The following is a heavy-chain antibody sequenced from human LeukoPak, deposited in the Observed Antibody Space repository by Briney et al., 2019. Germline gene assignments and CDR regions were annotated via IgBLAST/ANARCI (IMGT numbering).Heavy chain of an antibody. D-gene: IGHD2-2*01. CDR3: ARGWVGFYCSSTSCWDYFDY. CDR2: IWYDGSNK. V-gene: IGHV3-30*19. J-gene: IGHJ4*02. CDR1: GFTFSSYG. Sequence: AGRSLRLSCAASGFTFSSYGMHWVRQAPGKGLEGVAVIWYDGSNKYYADSVKGRFTISRDNSKNTLYLQMNSLRAEDTAVYYCARGWVGFYCSSTSCWDYFDYWGQGTLVTVS.